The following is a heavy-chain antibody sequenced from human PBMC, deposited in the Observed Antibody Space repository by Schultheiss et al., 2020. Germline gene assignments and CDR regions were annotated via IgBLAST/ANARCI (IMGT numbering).Heavy chain of an antibody. D-gene: IGHD2-15*01. V-gene: IGHV3-33*01. CDR1: GFTISSYG. J-gene: IGHJ4*02. CDR2: IWYDGSNK. CDR3: ARAWCSVGCCYCVY. Sequence: GGSLRLSCAASGFTISSYGMHWVRQAPGKGLEWVAVIWYDGSNKDYADSVKGRFTISRDNSKNTLYLQMNSLRAEDTAVYYCARAWCSVGCCYCVYWGQGTLVTVSS.